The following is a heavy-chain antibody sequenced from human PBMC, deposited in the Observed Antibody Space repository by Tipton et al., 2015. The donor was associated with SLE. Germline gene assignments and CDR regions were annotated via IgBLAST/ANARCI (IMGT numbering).Heavy chain of an antibody. D-gene: IGHD4-17*01. Sequence: TLSLTCTVSGGSISSYYWSWIRQPPGKGLEWIGYIYYSGSTNYNPSLKSRVTISVDTSKNQFSLKLSSVTAADTAVYYCARAVTLDAFDIWGQGTMVTVSS. J-gene: IGHJ3*02. CDR1: GGSISSYY. CDR2: IYYSGST. V-gene: IGHV4-59*01. CDR3: ARAVTLDAFDI.